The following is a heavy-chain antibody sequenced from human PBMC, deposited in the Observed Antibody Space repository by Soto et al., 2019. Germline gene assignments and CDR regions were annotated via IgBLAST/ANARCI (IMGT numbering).Heavy chain of an antibody. CDR1: GYTFTSYA. J-gene: IGHJ4*02. CDR2: INAGNGNT. V-gene: IGHV1-3*01. Sequence: QVQLVQSGAEVKKPGASVKVSCKASGYTFTSYAMHWVRQAPGQRLEWMGWINAGNGNTKYSQKFQGRVTITRDTSASTSYMELSSLRSEDTAVSDCARGDYYDIHDYWGQGTLVTVS. CDR3: ARGDYYDIHDY. D-gene: IGHD3-22*01.